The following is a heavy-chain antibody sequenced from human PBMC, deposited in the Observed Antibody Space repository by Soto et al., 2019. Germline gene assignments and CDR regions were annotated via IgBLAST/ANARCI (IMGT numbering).Heavy chain of an antibody. CDR2: IYYSGST. Sequence: TSETLSLTCTVSGGSISSYYWSWVRQPPGKGLEWIGYIYYSGSTNYNPSLKSRVTISVDTSKNQFSLKLSSVTAADTAVYYCAGEIHGDYYYYYGMDVWGQGTTVTVSS. V-gene: IGHV4-59*01. CDR1: GGSISSYY. D-gene: IGHD4-17*01. CDR3: AGEIHGDYYYYYGMDV. J-gene: IGHJ6*02.